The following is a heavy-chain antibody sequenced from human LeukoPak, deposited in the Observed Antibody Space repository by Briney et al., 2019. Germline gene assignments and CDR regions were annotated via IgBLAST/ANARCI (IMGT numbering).Heavy chain of an antibody. Sequence: GGSLRLSCAASGFTFSDHYMDWVRQAPGKGLEWVGCTRNKANSYTTEYAASVKGRFTISRDDSKNSLYLQMNSLKTEDTAVYYCASSKLGELSLPFDYWGQGTLVTVSS. CDR3: ASSKLGELSLPFDY. J-gene: IGHJ4*02. V-gene: IGHV3-72*01. D-gene: IGHD3-16*02. CDR1: GFTFSDHY. CDR2: TRNKANSYTT.